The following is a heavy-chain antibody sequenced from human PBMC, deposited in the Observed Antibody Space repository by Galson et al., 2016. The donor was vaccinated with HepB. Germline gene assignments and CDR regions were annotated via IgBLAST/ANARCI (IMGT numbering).Heavy chain of an antibody. J-gene: IGHJ6*04. V-gene: IGHV3-64D*06. D-gene: IGHD1-26*01. CDR2: ISRNGDNT. CDR1: EFTLSTYA. Sequence: SLRLSCAASEFTLSTYAMHWVRQAPGKGLQFVSAISRNGDNTYYADSVKGRSTVSRDNSKNTLFLQMNSLRVDDTAVYYCVQGSTAPAVWGKGTTVTVSS. CDR3: VQGSTAPAV.